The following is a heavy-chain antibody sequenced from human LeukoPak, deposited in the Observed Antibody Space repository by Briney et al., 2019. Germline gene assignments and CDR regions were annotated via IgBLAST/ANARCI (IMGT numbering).Heavy chain of an antibody. V-gene: IGHV3-9*01. CDR2: ISWNSGSV. CDR3: AKSWVKQRPQTYYYYGMDV. J-gene: IGHJ6*02. Sequence: GGSLRLSCEASGFIFYDYAMHWVRQVPGKGLEWVSGISWNSGSVGYAASVKGRFTISRDSAKNSLFLQMNSLRAEDTALYYCAKSWVKQRPQTYYYYGMDVWGQGTTVTVSS. D-gene: IGHD6-25*01. CDR1: GFIFYDYA.